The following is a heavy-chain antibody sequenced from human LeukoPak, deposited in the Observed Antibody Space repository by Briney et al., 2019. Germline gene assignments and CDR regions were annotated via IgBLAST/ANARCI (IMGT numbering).Heavy chain of an antibody. CDR2: MYHSGNT. J-gene: IGHJ4*02. Sequence: SETLSLTCAVSGGSLTSSNWWSWVRQPPGKGLEWIGEMYHSGNTNYNPSLKSRVTILMDKSKNQFSLNLASVTAADTAVYYCARQSRVIRGVADYWGQGTLVTVSS. CDR1: GGSLTSSNW. CDR3: ARQSRVIRGVADY. D-gene: IGHD3-10*01. V-gene: IGHV4-4*02.